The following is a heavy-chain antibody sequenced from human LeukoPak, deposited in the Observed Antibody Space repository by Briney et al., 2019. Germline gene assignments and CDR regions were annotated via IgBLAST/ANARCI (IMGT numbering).Heavy chain of an antibody. Sequence: ASVKVSXKASGYIFSNYGVSWVRLAPGQRLEWMGWVSAYNGNTNYAQSFQGRVTMTTDTSTSTAYMELRSLRSDDTAVYYCARYPAVAAAGLFDYWGQGTLVTVSS. CDR2: VSAYNGNT. J-gene: IGHJ4*02. D-gene: IGHD6-13*01. CDR1: GYIFSNYG. CDR3: ARYPAVAAAGLFDY. V-gene: IGHV1-18*01.